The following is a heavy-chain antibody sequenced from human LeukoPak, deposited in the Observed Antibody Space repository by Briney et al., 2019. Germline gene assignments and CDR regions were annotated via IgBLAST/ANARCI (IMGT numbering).Heavy chain of an antibody. CDR1: GFTFRNYG. CDR2: IWCDGSNK. D-gene: IGHD6-13*01. J-gene: IGHJ4*02. V-gene: IGHV3-33*06. Sequence: PGGSLRLSCAASGFTFRNYGMHWVRQAPGKGLEWVAVIWCDGSNKYYADSVKGRFTISRDNSKNTLYLQMNSLRAEDTAVYYCAKDPEASSWSFLDYWGQGTLVTVSS. CDR3: AKDPEASSWSFLDY.